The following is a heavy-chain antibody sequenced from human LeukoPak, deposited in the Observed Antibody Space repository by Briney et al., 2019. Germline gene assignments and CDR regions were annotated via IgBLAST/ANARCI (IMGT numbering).Heavy chain of an antibody. CDR3: ASGVSTGRSIGDYQGD. D-gene: IGHD4-17*01. CDR1: GFTFSSYW. J-gene: IGHJ4*02. Sequence: GGSLRLSCAASGFTFSSYWMHWVRQAPGKGLVWVSRINLDGSSANYADSVRGRFTISRDNAKNTLFLQMNSLRAEDTAVYYCASGVSTGRSIGDYQGDSGQGTLVTVSS. V-gene: IGHV3-74*01. CDR2: INLDGSSA.